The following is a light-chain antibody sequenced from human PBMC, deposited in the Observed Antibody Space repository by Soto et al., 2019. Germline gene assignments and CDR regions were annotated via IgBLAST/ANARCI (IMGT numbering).Light chain of an antibody. V-gene: IGKV3-11*01. Sequence: TQSTVTQSSSPWERAPLSCRASQFLSSYLAWYQQKPGQAPRLLIYDASNRATGIPARFSGSGSGTDFTLTISSLEPEDFAVYYCQQRWTFGQGSMVDVK. J-gene: IGKJ1*01. CDR1: QFLSSY. CDR2: DAS. CDR3: QQRWT.